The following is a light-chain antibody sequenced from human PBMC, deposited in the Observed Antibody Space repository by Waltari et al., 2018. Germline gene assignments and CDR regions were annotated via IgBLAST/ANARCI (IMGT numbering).Light chain of an antibody. CDR2: ASY. J-gene: IGKJ1*01. CDR1: QSIGKY. V-gene: IGKV3-11*01. CDR3: QQNEALPAT. Sequence: EIVLTQSPATLSLSPGERATLSCRASQSIGKYLIWYQQKPGQAPRLLIYASYIRANGIPDRFSGSVSGTDCSLTISSLEPEDFAVYYGQQNEALPATFGQGTKVEIK.